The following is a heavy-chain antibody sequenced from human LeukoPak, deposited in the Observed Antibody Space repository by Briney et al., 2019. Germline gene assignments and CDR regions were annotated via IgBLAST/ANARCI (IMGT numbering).Heavy chain of an antibody. Sequence: GGSLRLSCAASGFIFSRFWMHWVRQAPGKGLVCVSRINPDGRSTAYADSVKGRFTSSRDNAKNTLYLQMNSLRAEDTAVYYCARGRRLYWGQGTLVTVSS. CDR3: ARGRRLY. J-gene: IGHJ4*02. CDR2: INPDGRST. D-gene: IGHD5-24*01. V-gene: IGHV3-74*01. CDR1: GFIFSRFW.